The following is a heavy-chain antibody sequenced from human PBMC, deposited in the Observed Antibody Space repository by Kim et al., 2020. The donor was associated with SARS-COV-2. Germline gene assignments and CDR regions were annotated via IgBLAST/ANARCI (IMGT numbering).Heavy chain of an antibody. D-gene: IGHD6-19*01. J-gene: IGHJ5*02. CDR2: ISGNGETK. V-gene: IGHV3-43*02. CDR3: VRASGWLPRS. CDR1: GFTFGHYA. Sequence: GGSLRLSCVASGFTFGHYAMHWVRQAPGKGLEWVSLISGNGETKYYADSVEGRFTISIDNSKNSLYLQMNSLRTEDTALYYCVRASGWLPRSWCQGTRLT.